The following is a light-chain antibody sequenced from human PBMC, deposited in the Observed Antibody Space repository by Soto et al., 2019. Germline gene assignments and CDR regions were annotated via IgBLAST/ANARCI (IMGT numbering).Light chain of an antibody. J-gene: IGKJ2*01. Sequence: DIQMTQSPSTLSASVGDRVTITCRASESIYRWLAWYQQKPGKAPKFLIYDASSLESGVPSRFSGSGSGTEFTLTISSLQPDDFATYYCLQYFSYPYTFGQGTKLEIK. V-gene: IGKV1-5*01. CDR2: DAS. CDR1: ESIYRW. CDR3: LQYFSYPYT.